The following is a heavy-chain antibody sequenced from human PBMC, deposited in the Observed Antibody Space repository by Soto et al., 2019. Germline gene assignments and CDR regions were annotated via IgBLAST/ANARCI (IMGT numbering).Heavy chain of an antibody. CDR3: AQTLGLAAAGPGRFDL. V-gene: IGHV1-69*13. CDR1: GGTFSSYA. D-gene: IGHD6-25*01. CDR2: IIPLFGRA. Sequence: GASVKVSCKASGGTFSSYAISWVRQAPGQGLEWMGGIIPLFGRANYAQKFQGRVTITAAASTSTAYMELSSLRSEDTAVYYCAQTLGLAAAGPGRFDLWGRGTLVTVPQ. J-gene: IGHJ2*01.